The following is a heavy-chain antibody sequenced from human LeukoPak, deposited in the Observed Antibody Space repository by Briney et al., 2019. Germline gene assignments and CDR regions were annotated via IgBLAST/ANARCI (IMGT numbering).Heavy chain of an antibody. Sequence: GGSLRLSCAASGFTFNDSAMHWVRQAPGKGLEWVSYISSSSSTIYYADSVKGRFTISRDNAKNSLYLQMNSLRAEDTAVYYCARVRMSYDFWSGSVYYMDVWGKGTTVTVSS. CDR1: GFTFNDSA. CDR3: ARVRMSYDFWSGSVYYMDV. D-gene: IGHD3-3*01. V-gene: IGHV3-48*01. J-gene: IGHJ6*03. CDR2: ISSSSSTI.